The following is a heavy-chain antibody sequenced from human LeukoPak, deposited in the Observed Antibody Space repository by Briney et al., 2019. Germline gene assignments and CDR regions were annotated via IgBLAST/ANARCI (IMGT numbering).Heavy chain of an antibody. J-gene: IGHJ6*02. CDR1: GYSFTSYW. D-gene: IGHD3-3*01. CDR3: ARLKGDFWSGHFYYYYVMDV. V-gene: IGHV5-51*01. CDR2: TNPGDSNV. Sequence: GESLQISCQGSGYSFTSYWIGWVRQMPGKGLEWMGITNPGDSNVRYSPSLQGQVNISADKSINTAYLQWSSLQASDTAVYYCARLKGDFWSGHFYYYYVMDVWGQGTTVTVSS.